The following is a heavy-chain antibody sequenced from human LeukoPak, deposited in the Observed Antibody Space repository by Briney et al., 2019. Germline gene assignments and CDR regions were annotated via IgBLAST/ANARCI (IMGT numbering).Heavy chain of an antibody. CDR1: GFTFSSYE. CDR2: ISSSGSTI. CDR3: ARGSSSGWYFDY. V-gene: IGHV3-48*03. Sequence: GGSLRLSCAASGFTFSSYEMNWVRQAPGKGLEWVSYISSSGSTIYYTNSVKGRFTISRDNAKNSLYLQMNSLRAEDTAVYYCARGSSSGWYFDYWGQGTLVTVSS. J-gene: IGHJ4*02. D-gene: IGHD6-19*01.